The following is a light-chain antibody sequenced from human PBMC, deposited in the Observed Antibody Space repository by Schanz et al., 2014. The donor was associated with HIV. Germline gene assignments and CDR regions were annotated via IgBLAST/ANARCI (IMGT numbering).Light chain of an antibody. V-gene: IGLV1-44*01. J-gene: IGLJ3*02. CDR3: AAWDDSLNGWV. CDR1: SSDIGSNT. CDR2: SNN. Sequence: QSVLTQPPSASGTPGRRVTISCSGSSSDIGSNTVNWYRQLPGTAPKVLIYSNNLRPSGVPDRFSGSKSGTSASLAISGLQSEDEADYYCAAWDDSLNGWVFGGGTKLTVL.